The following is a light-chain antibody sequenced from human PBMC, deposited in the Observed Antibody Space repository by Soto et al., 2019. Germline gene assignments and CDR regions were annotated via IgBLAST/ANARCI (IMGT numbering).Light chain of an antibody. V-gene: IGKV3-20*01. J-gene: IGKJ4*01. Sequence: EIVLTQSPGTLSLSPGEGATLSCRASQSVSSSYLAWYQHKPGQAPRLLIYGASSRATGIPDRFSGSGSGTDFTLTISRLEPEDFATYYCQQVNVYPSTFGGGTKVDIK. CDR2: GAS. CDR3: QQVNVYPST. CDR1: QSVSSSY.